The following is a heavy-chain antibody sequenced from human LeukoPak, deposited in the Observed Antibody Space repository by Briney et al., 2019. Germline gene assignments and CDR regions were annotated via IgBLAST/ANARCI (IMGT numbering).Heavy chain of an antibody. J-gene: IGHJ4*02. CDR3: ARGRFYRYCTNGLCYSY. V-gene: IGHV1-8*01. CDR1: GYTFTSYD. Sequence: GASVKVSCKASGYTFTSYDINWVRQATGQGLEWMGWMNPNSGNTGYAQKFQGRVTMTRNTSISTAYMELSSLRSEDTAVYYCARGRFYRYCTNGLCYSYWGKGTLVTVSS. D-gene: IGHD2-8*01. CDR2: MNPNSGNT.